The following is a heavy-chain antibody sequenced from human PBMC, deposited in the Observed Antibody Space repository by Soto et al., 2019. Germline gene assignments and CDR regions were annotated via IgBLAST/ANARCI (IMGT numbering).Heavy chain of an antibody. D-gene: IGHD4-4*01. Sequence: TXSLTCTVSGGSVSSCSYYWSWIRQPPGKGLEWIGYIYYSGSTNYNPSLKSRVTISVDTSKNQFSLKLSSVTAADTAVYYCARRVFDYTLGNWFDHWGQGPLVTVSS. V-gene: IGHV4-61*01. CDR2: IYYSGST. J-gene: IGHJ5*02. CDR3: ARRVFDYTLGNWFDH. CDR1: GGSVSSCSYY.